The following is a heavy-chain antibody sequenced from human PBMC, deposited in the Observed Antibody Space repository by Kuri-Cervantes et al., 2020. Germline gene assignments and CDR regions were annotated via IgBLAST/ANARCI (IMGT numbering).Heavy chain of an antibody. V-gene: IGHV1-69*13. CDR2: IIPIFGTA. D-gene: IGHD4-17*01. CDR1: GGTFSSYA. CDR3: STDTVTTTGSAFDI. Sequence: SVKVSCKASGGTFSSYAISWVRQAPGQGLEWMGGIIPIFGTANYAQKFQGRVTITADESTSTAYMELSSLRSEDTAVYYCSTDTVTTTGSAFDIWGQGTMVTVSS. J-gene: IGHJ3*02.